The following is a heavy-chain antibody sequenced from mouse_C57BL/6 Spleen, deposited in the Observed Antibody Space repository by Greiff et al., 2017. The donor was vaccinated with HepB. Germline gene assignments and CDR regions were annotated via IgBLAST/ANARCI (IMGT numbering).Heavy chain of an antibody. D-gene: IGHD1-1*01. V-gene: IGHV2-6-1*01. CDR3: ARHHGSSRGYFDV. CDR2: IWSDGST. CDR1: GFSLTSYG. J-gene: IGHJ1*03. Sequence: QVQLKQSGPGLVAPSQSLSITCTVSGFSLTSYGVHWVRQPPGKGLEWLVVIWSDGSTTYNSALKSRLSISKDNSKSQVFLKMNSLQTDDTAMYYCARHHGSSRGYFDVWGTGTTVTVSS.